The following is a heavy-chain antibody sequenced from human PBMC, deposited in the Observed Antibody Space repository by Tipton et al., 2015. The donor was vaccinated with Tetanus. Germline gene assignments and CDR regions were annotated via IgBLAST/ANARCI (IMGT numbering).Heavy chain of an antibody. D-gene: IGHD5-12*01. V-gene: IGHV4-59*08. Sequence: LRLSCAASKFSFSRHSMNWIRQPPGKGLEWLAYVSYSGRTNSNYSLKSRITISQDTSKNQFSLRLTSVTAADTAVYYCARLREIVRRSGWAFDYWGQGILVSVAS. CDR2: VSYSGRT. J-gene: IGHJ4*02. CDR1: KFSFSRHS. CDR3: ARLREIVRRSGWAFDY.